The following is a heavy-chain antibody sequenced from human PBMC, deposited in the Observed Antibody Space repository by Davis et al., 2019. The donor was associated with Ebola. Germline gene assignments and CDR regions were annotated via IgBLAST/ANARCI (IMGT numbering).Heavy chain of an antibody. CDR2: INPNSGGT. J-gene: IGHJ5*02. V-gene: IGHV1-2*04. CDR1: GYTFTGYY. D-gene: IGHD3-3*01. CDR3: ARDSDYYDFWSGYYPDWFDP. Sequence: AASVKVSCKASGYTFTGYYMHWVRQAPGQGLEWMGWINPNSGGTNYAQKFQGWVTMTRDTSISTAYMELSRLRSDDTAVYYCARDSDYYDFWSGYYPDWFDPWGQGTLVTVSS.